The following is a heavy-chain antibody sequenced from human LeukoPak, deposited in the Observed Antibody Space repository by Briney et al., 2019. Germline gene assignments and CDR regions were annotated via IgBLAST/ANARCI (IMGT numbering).Heavy chain of an antibody. Sequence: PRGSPRLSCAAPLFTSITHVMHWGRKASGKGLGWVTLISDLGTKKYYGESVKGRFTISRDNSMHTVHLQMNSLRVEDTAVYYCARGLYGDYGYYFDSWGQGTQVTVSS. CDR3: ARGLYGDYGYYFDS. J-gene: IGHJ4*02. CDR2: ISDLGTKK. CDR1: LFTSITHV. V-gene: IGHV3-30*04. D-gene: IGHD4-17*01.